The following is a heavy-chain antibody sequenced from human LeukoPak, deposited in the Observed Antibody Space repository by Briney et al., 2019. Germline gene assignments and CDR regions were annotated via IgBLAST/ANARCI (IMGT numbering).Heavy chain of an antibody. J-gene: IGHJ3*02. V-gene: IGHV1-2*02. D-gene: IGHD6-13*01. CDR2: INPKSGGT. Sequence: ASVKVSCKASEYTFSGYYMHWVRQAPGQGLEWMGWINPKSGGTNYAQKFQGRVTMTRDTSIDTAYMELSRLRSDDTAVYYCAREMATGSSSSWPQDAFDIWGQGALVTVSS. CDR3: AREMATGSSSSWPQDAFDI. CDR1: EYTFSGYY.